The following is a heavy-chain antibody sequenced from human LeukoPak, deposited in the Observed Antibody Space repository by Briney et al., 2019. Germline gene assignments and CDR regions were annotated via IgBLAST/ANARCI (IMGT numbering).Heavy chain of an antibody. V-gene: IGHV1-69*04. CDR1: GGTFSSYA. CDR2: IIPILGIA. J-gene: IGHJ4*02. Sequence: GASVKVSCKASGGTFSSYAISWVRQAPGQGLEWMGRIIPILGIANYAQKFQGRVTMTRNTSISTAYMELSSLRSEDTAVYYCARIDTAMEQPFDYWGQGTLVTVSS. D-gene: IGHD5-18*01. CDR3: ARIDTAMEQPFDY.